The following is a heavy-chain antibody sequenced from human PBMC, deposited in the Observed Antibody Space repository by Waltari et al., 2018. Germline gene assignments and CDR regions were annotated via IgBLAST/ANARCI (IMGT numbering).Heavy chain of an antibody. CDR3: ATDWAGTSCNGDCLEN. J-gene: IGHJ4*02. CDR2: ISGSGDTT. Sequence: EVQVVESGGALVQPEGSLRLSCAAYGFTFSGFSMTWVRQAPGKGLEWFSSISGSGDTTNYANAVKGRFSISRDNSKNTVFLHMNSLRAEDTAVYYCATDWAGTSCNGDCLENWGQGTLVTVSS. CDR1: GFTFSGFS. D-gene: IGHD2-21*02. V-gene: IGHV3-23*04.